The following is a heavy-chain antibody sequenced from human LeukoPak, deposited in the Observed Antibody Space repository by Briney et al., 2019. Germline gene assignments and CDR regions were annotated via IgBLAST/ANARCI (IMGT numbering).Heavy chain of an antibody. Sequence: PLETLSLTCTVSRGSISSYYWSWIRQPPGEGLEWIGFIYHSGSTNYSPSLKSRVTISVDTSTNQFSLKMKSVTAADTAVYYCAKHSCDSGDYFDEWGQGTLVTVSS. CDR3: AKHSCDSGDYFDE. CDR2: IYHSGST. D-gene: IGHD3-22*01. V-gene: IGHV4-59*08. J-gene: IGHJ4*02. CDR1: RGSISSYY.